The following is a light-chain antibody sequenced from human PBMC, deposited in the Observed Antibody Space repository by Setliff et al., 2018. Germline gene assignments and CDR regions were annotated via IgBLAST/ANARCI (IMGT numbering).Light chain of an antibody. CDR3: STWDDSLGAVV. Sequence: QSALTQPPSASGTPGQRATISCSGSSSNIGSRAVNWYQQLPGTAPKLLIYQSVQRPSGVPDRFSGSKSGTSASLAVIGLQSEDEADYYCSTWDDSLGAVVFGGGTKVTVL. CDR1: SSNIGSRA. CDR2: QSV. J-gene: IGLJ2*01. V-gene: IGLV1-44*01.